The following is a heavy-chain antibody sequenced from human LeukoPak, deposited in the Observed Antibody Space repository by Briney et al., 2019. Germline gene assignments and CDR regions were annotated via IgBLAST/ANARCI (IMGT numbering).Heavy chain of an antibody. Sequence: PGGSLRLSCAASGFTFSTYWMSWVRHTPGKGLQWVANIKQDGSDKYYVDSVRGRFTISRDNAKNSLYLQMQSLRDEDTAVYYCARVEATGHQNLFLLWDYWGQGTPLTVSS. D-gene: IGHD1-14*01. CDR1: GFTFSTYW. V-gene: IGHV3-7*01. J-gene: IGHJ4*02. CDR3: ARVEATGHQNLFLLWDY. CDR2: IKQDGSDK.